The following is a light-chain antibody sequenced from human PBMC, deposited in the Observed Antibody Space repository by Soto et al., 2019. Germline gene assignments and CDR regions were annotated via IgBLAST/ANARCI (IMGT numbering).Light chain of an antibody. CDR3: QQYSSSPRVT. Sequence: EIVLTQSPGTLSLSPGERATLSCRTSQSVSNNYLAWYQKKPGQAPRLLIYGASSRATGIPDRFSGSGSGTDFTLTISRLETEDFAAYYCQQYSSSPRVTFGQGTRLEIK. CDR1: QSVSNNY. CDR2: GAS. V-gene: IGKV3-20*01. J-gene: IGKJ5*01.